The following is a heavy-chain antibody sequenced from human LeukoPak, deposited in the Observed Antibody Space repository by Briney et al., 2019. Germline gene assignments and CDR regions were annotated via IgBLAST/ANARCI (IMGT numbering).Heavy chain of an antibody. CDR2: IWYDGSNK. D-gene: IGHD3-10*01. Sequence: GGSLRLSCSASGFTFSTYWMSWVRQAPGKGLEWVAVIWYDGSNKYYADSVKGRFTISRDNSKNTLYLQMNSLRAEDTALYYCARGSGNYYTRFDYWGQGTLVTVSS. J-gene: IGHJ4*02. CDR3: ARGSGNYYTRFDY. V-gene: IGHV3-33*08. CDR1: GFTFSTYW.